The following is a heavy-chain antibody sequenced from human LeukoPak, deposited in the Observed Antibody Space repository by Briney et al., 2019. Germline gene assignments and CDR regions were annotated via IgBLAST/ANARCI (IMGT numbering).Heavy chain of an antibody. CDR3: ARAPNAMGDFRMDV. CDR1: GVTFSSYS. Sequence: KAGGTLRLSCAVSGVTFSSYSMNWVRQPPGKGLEWVGYISSSSSYIYYADSVKGRFTISRDNAKNSLYLQLSTLRAEDTAVYYCARAPNAMGDFRMDVWGKGTTVTVSS. D-gene: IGHD1-26*01. V-gene: IGHV3-21*01. J-gene: IGHJ6*04. CDR2: ISSSSSYI.